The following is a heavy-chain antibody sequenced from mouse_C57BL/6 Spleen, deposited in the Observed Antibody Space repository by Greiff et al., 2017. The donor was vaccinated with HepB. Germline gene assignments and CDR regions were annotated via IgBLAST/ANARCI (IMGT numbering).Heavy chain of an antibody. V-gene: IGHV2-9-1*01. CDR1: GFSLTSYA. CDR3: ARNRGLLRGYYAMDY. J-gene: IGHJ4*01. CDR2: IWTGGGT. D-gene: IGHD2-3*01. Sequence: QVQLKESGPGLVAPSQSLSITCTVSGFSLTSYAISWVRQPPGKGLEWLGVIWTGGGTNYNSALNSRLSISKDNSKSQVFLKMNSLQTDDTARYYCARNRGLLRGYYAMDYWGQGTSVTVSS.